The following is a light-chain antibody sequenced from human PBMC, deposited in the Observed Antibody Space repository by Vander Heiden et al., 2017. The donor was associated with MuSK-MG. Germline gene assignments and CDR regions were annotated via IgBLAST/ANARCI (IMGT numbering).Light chain of an antibody. CDR1: SSDVGGYNY. CDR2: EVS. CDR3: CSYTNSSTLDGV. V-gene: IGLV2-14*01. J-gene: IGLJ2*01. Sequence: PGQSITISCTGTSSDVGGYNYVSWYQQHPGKAPKLRIYEVSNRPSGVSNRFSSSKSGNTASLTISGLQAEDEADYDCCSYTNSSTLDGVFGGGTKLTVI.